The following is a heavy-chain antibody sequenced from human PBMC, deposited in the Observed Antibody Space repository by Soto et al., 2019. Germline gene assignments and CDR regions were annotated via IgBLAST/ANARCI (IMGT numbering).Heavy chain of an antibody. V-gene: IGHV3-23*01. J-gene: IGHJ4*02. CDR2: ISGSGGGT. D-gene: IGHD3-22*01. Sequence: PGGSLRLSCAASGFTFNIYAMSWVRQAPGKGLEWVSAISGSGGGTYYADSVKGRFTISRDNSKNTLYLQMDSLRAEDTAVYYCAKGNYYDSSAYYYWWGQGTLVTVSS. CDR3: AKGNYYDSSAYYYW. CDR1: GFTFNIYA.